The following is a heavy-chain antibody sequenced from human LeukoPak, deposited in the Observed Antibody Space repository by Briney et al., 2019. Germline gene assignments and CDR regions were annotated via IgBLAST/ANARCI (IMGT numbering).Heavy chain of an antibody. V-gene: IGHV3-30*02. CDR3: AKAGSIRFDY. Sequence: GGSPRLSCAASGLTLRSYAMHWVRQAPGKGLEWVAFMRSDGSDEHYADSVKGRFTISRDNSKNTLYLQMNSLRAEDTAAYYCAKAGSIRFDYWGQGTLVTVSS. J-gene: IGHJ4*02. D-gene: IGHD1-26*01. CDR2: MRSDGSDE. CDR1: GLTLRSYA.